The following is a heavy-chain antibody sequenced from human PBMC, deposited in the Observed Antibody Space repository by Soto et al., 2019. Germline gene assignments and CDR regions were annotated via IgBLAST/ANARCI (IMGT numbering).Heavy chain of an antibody. D-gene: IGHD7-27*01. CDR2: VFHTGNT. Sequence: QVQMQESGPGLVKPSGTLSLTCAVSGDSMTRSVWWTWVRQPPGKGLEWIGEVFHTGNTNYNPSLKRRVTMSVDKSTNEFSLKVTSVTDADTAIYYCARKAWVRFDYWGQGALVTVSS. CDR1: GDSMTRSVW. CDR3: ARKAWVRFDY. J-gene: IGHJ4*02. V-gene: IGHV4-4*02.